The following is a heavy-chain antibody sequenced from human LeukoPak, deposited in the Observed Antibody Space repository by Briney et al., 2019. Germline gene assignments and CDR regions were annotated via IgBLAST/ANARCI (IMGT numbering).Heavy chain of an antibody. CDR1: GGSISSYY. D-gene: IGHD5-18*01. CDR3: ASGYSYGPPGVFDY. J-gene: IGHJ4*02. Sequence: PSETLSLTCTVSGGSISSYYWSWIRQPPWKGLEWIGYIYYSGSTNYDPSLKSRVTISVDTSKNQFSLKLSSVTAADTAVYYCASGYSYGPPGVFDYWGQGTLVTVSS. CDR2: IYYSGST. V-gene: IGHV4-59*01.